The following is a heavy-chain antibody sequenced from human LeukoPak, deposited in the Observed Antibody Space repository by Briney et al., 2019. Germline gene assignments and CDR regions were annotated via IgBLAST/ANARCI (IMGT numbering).Heavy chain of an antibody. J-gene: IGHJ5*02. CDR3: ASQSYARFDP. D-gene: IGHD3-16*01. V-gene: IGHV3-7*01. Sequence: GGSLRLSCAPSGFTFRSHWMSWVRQAPGKGLEWVGNIQPDGSEQYPVDSVKGRFTISRDNARNSMFLQMNSLRVEDTAVYYCASQSYARFDPWGQGTLVTVSS. CDR2: IQPDGSEQ. CDR1: GFTFRSHW.